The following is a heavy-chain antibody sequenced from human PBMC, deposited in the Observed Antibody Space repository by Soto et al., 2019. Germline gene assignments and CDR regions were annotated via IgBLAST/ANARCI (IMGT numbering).Heavy chain of an antibody. J-gene: IGHJ5*02. CDR1: GFTFSSYG. CDR3: AAQYSSSWYCFDP. V-gene: IGHV3-33*01. CDR2: IWYDGSNK. D-gene: IGHD6-13*01. Sequence: PGGSLRLSCAASGFTFSSYGMHWVRQAPGKGLEWVAVIWYDGSNKYYADSVKGRFTISRDNSKNTLYLQMNSLRAEDTAVYYCAAQYSSSWYCFDPWGPATLVTVSS.